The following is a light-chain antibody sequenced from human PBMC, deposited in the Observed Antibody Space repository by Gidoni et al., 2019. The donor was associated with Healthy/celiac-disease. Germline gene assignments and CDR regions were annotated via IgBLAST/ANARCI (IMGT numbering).Light chain of an antibody. V-gene: IGKV1-39*01. CDR2: AAS. CDR3: QQSYSTPIT. J-gene: IGKJ2*01. Sequence: DIQMTQSPSSLSASVGDRVTITCLASQSISSYLNWYQQKPGKAPKLLIYAASSLQSGVPSRFSVSGSGTDFTLTISSLQPEDFATYYCQQSYSTPITFGQGTKLEIK. CDR1: QSISSY.